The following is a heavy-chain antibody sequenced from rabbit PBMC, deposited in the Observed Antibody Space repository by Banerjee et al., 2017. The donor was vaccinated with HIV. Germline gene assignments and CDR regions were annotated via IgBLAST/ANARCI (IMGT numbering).Heavy chain of an antibody. J-gene: IGHJ4*01. V-gene: IGHV1S40*01. CDR2: IYAGRSAIT. D-gene: IGHD6-1*01. CDR1: GSSFSSSYW. CDR3: ARAAGFGGYPYYFDL. Sequence: QSLEESGGDLVKPGASLTLTCTASGSSFSSSYWICWVRQAPGKGLEWIACIYAGRSAITYYASWAKGRFTISKTSSTTVTLQMTSLTDADTAIYFCARAAGFGGYPYYFDLWGPGTLVTVS.